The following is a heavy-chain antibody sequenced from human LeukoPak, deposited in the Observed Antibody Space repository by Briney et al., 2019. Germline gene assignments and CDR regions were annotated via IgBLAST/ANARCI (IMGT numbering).Heavy chain of an antibody. D-gene: IGHD3-10*01. CDR2: IYPGDSNS. CDR1: GYSFSDHW. V-gene: IGHV5-51*01. J-gene: IGHJ3*02. Sequence: GESLKISCKGSGYSFSDHWIGWVRQMPGKGLEWMGIIYPGDSNSKYSPSFQGQVIISADRSINTAYLQWSGPKASDTAMYYCARHWGYYGSGSHRAFDIWGQGTTVTVSS. CDR3: ARHWGYYGSGSHRAFDI.